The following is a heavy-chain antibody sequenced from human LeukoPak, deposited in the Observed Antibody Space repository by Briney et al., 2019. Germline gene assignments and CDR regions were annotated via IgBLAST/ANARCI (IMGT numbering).Heavy chain of an antibody. CDR2: INPSGGST. V-gene: IGHV1-46*01. J-gene: IGHJ5*02. CDR1: GYTFTSYY. Sequence: ASVKVSCKASGYTFTSYYMHWVRQAPGQGLEWMGIINPSGGSTSYAQKFQGRVTMTRDTSTSTVYMELSSLRSEDTAVYYCARVITSDYVMVSFDPWGQGTLVTVSS. CDR3: ARVITSDYVMVSFDP. D-gene: IGHD4-17*01.